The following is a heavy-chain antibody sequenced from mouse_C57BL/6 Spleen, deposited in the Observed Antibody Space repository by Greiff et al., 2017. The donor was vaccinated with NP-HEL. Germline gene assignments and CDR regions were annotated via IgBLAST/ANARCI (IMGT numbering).Heavy chain of an antibody. D-gene: IGHD4-1*01. Sequence: EVQRVESEGGLVQPGSSMKLSCTASGFTFSDYYMAWVRQVPEKGLEWVANINYDGSSTYYLDSLKSRFIISRDNAKNILYLQMSSLKSEDTATYYCARGGTGTGFAYWGQGTLVTVSA. CDR2: INYDGSST. J-gene: IGHJ3*01. CDR3: ARGGTGTGFAY. V-gene: IGHV5-16*01. CDR1: GFTFSDYY.